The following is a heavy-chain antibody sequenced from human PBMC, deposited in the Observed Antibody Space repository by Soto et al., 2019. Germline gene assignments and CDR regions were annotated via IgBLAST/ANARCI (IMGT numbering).Heavy chain of an antibody. Sequence: QVQLEQSGAEVREPGAPVKVSCKVSGYSLSELAIHWVRQGPGEGREWMGCFDPEYGERFYAQKFQGRVIVTEDPSTHIAYLELTSLRSEDTALYYCATVLGGAFDIWGQGTMVTVSS. CDR1: GYSLSELA. CDR3: ATVLGGAFDI. V-gene: IGHV1-24*01. CDR2: FDPEYGER. J-gene: IGHJ3*02. D-gene: IGHD3-16*01.